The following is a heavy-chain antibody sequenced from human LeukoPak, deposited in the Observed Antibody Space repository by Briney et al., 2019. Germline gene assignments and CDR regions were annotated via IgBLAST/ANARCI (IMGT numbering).Heavy chain of an antibody. CDR1: GGSISSSRDY. CDR2: IYYSGST. V-gene: IGHV4-39*07. D-gene: IGHD6-19*01. J-gene: IGHJ3*02. CDR3: ARAVAGDDAFDI. Sequence: SETLSLTCTVSGGSISSSRDYWAWLRQPPGKGLEWIANIYYSGSTYYSPSLKSRVTISVDTSKNQFSLKLSSVTAADTAVYYCARAVAGDDAFDIWGQGTMVTVSS.